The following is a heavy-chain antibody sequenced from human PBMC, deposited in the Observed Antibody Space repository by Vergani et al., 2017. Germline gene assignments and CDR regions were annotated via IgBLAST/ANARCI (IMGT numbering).Heavy chain of an antibody. V-gene: IGHV3-74*01. J-gene: IGHJ6*02. CDR1: GFTFSSYW. Sequence: EVQLVESGGGLVQPGGSLRLSCAASGFTFSSYWMHWVRQAPGKGLVWVSRINSDGSSTTYADSVKGRFTISRDNAKNTLYLQMNSLRAEDTAVDYCVRDTYSYDSSGYYPSGGMDVWGQGTTVTVSS. CDR3: VRDTYSYDSSGYYPSGGMDV. CDR2: INSDGSST. D-gene: IGHD3-22*01.